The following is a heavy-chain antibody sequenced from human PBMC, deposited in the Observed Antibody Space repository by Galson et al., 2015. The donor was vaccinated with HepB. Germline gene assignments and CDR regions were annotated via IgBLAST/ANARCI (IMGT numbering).Heavy chain of an antibody. D-gene: IGHD1-14*01. CDR1: GYTFTTYY. CDR2: INPDGRT. V-gene: IGHV1-46*01. CDR3: ARVYNSPHKYFDY. Sequence: SVKVSCKASGYTFTTYYMHWVRQAPGQGFEWMGLINPDGRTAYAQRSQGRVTVTRDTSTSTVYMELSSLRSEDTAIYYCARVYNSPHKYFDYWGQGTLVTVSS. J-gene: IGHJ4*02.